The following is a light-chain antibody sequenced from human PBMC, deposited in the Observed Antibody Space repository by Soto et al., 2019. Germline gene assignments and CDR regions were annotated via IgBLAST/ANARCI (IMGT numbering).Light chain of an antibody. J-gene: IGKJ2*01. Sequence: LVLTQSPGTLSLSPGEGATLSCRASQRMSSNYLAWYQQKPGQAPRLLIYGTSNRATGIPDRFSGSGSGTDFTHTISRLEPEDCAVYYCQQYGTLPPRYTFGQGTKLEIK. CDR2: GTS. CDR3: QQYGTLPPRYT. CDR1: QRMSSNY. V-gene: IGKV3-20*01.